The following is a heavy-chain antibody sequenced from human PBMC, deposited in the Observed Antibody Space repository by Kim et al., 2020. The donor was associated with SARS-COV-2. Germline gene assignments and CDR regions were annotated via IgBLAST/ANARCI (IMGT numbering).Heavy chain of an antibody. J-gene: IGHJ6*02. CDR2: IYYSGST. V-gene: IGHV4-39*01. CDR3: ARSFYSSSWYSLAAYYYYYGMDV. CDR1: GGSISSSSYY. Sequence: SETLSLTSTVSGGSISSSSYYWGWIRQPPGKGLEWIGSIYYSGSTYYNPSLKSRVTISVDTSKNQFSLKLSSVTAADTAVYYCARSFYSSSWYSLAAYYYYYGMDVWGQGTTVTVSS. D-gene: IGHD6-13*01.